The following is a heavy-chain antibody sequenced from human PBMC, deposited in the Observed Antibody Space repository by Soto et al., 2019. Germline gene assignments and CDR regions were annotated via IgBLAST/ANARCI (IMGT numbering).Heavy chain of an antibody. V-gene: IGHV3-21*01. D-gene: IGHD3-22*01. CDR3: ARVRYYYDSSGYFHP. CDR1: GFTFSSYS. CDR2: ISSSSSYI. Sequence: EVQLVESGGGLVKPGGSLRLSCAASGFTFSSYSMNWVRQAPGKGLEWVSSISSSSSYIYYADSVKGRFTISRDNAKNSLYLQMNSLRAEDTAVYYCARVRYYYDSSGYFHPWGQGTLVTVSS. J-gene: IGHJ5*02.